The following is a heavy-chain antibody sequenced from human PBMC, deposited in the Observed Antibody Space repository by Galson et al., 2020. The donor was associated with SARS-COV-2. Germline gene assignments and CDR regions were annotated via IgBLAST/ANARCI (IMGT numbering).Heavy chain of an antibody. V-gene: IGHV4-30-2*01. D-gene: IGHD2-15*01. J-gene: IGHJ6*02. CDR2: MFHSGNT. CDR3: ARRVATNSCYFCYGLDV. CDR1: GGSISNDAYS. Sequence: SETLSLTCAVSGGSISNDAYSWSWIRQPPGKGLEWIANMFHSGNTYYNPSLKSRVTISVDRSKNQFSLNLRSVTAADTAVYYCARRVATNSCYFCYGLDVWGQGTTVIVSS.